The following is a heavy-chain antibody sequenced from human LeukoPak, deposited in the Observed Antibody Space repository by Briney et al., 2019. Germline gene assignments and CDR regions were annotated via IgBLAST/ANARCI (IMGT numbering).Heavy chain of an antibody. CDR3: ARDRIAAAGTGVNWFDP. V-gene: IGHV4-59*12. Sequence: SETLSLTCTVSGGSISSYYWSWIRQPPGKGLEWIGYIYYSGSTNYNPSLKSRVTISVDTSKNQFSLKLSSVTAADTAVYYCARDRIAAAGTGVNWFDPWGQGTLVTVSS. CDR1: GGSISSYY. D-gene: IGHD6-13*01. J-gene: IGHJ5*02. CDR2: IYYSGST.